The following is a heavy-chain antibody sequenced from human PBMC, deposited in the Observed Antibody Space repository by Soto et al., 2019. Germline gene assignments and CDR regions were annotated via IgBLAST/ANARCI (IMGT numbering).Heavy chain of an antibody. CDR2: ISNDGTYR. CDR3: GRDVAVGGNRGTIDY. Sequence: QVQLVESGGGVVQPGTSLRLSCAASGFTFSGHAMHWVRQAPGKGLDWVAAISNDGTYRVYADYVKGRFTMSRDNSKNTVHLQMDSRRVEETAVYTGGRDVAVGGNRGTIDYWGQGPQVTVAS. CDR1: GFTFSGHA. V-gene: IGHV3-30-3*01. D-gene: IGHD1-26*01. J-gene: IGHJ4*02.